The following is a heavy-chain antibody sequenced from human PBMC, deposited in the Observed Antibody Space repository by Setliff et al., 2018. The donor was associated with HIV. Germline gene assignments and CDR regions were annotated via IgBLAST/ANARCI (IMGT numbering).Heavy chain of an antibody. J-gene: IGHJ2*01. CDR3: ARDDHYYDSGSYYSDWYFDS. CDR2: IIPIFGST. CDR1: GGTFSNYA. D-gene: IGHD3-10*01. Sequence: SVKVSCKASGGTFSNYAISWVRQAPGQGLEWMGGIIPIFGSTKYAQKFQGRVTITADESTSTADMELSSLRSDDTAVYYCARDDHYYDSGSYYSDWYFDSWGRGTLVTVAS. V-gene: IGHV1-69*13.